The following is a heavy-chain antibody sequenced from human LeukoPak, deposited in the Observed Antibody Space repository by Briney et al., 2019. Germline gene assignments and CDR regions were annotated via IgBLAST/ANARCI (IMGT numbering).Heavy chain of an antibody. CDR2: ISASGDTT. V-gene: IGHV3-23*01. J-gene: IGHJ4*02. CDR3: AKDRGY. Sequence: GGSLRVSCAASGLTFSTFPMTWVRQAQGKGLEWVSAISASGDTTYYTDSVKGRFTISRDNSKNTLFLQMNNLRGEDTAVYYCAKDRGYWGQGTLVTVSS. CDR1: GLTFSTFP.